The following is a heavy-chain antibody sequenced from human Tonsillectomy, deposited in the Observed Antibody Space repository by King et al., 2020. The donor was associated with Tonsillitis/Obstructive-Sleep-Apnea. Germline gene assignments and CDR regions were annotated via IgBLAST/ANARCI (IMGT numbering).Heavy chain of an antibody. CDR1: GFTFSNYG. J-gene: IGHJ6*03. D-gene: IGHD2-15*01. Sequence: VQLVESGGGVVQPGRSLRLSCAASGFTFSNYGMHWVRQAPGKGLEWVAVISDDGSNKYYADSVKGRFTISRDNSKNTLYLQVNSLRPEDTAMYYCTRDTEDIVVVVAAFYYYDMDVWGKGTTVTVSS. CDR3: TRDTEDIVVVVAAFYYYDMDV. CDR2: ISDDGSNK. V-gene: IGHV3-30*03.